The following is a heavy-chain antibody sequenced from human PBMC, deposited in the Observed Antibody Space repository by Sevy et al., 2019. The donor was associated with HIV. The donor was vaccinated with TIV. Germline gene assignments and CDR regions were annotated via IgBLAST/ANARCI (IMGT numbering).Heavy chain of an antibody. D-gene: IGHD6-6*01. CDR1: GFTFSSYG. CDR2: IRYDGSNK. Sequence: GSLRLSCAASGFTFSSYGMHWVRQAPGKGLEWVAFIRYDGSNKYYADSVKGRFTISRDNSKNTLYLQMNSLRAEDTAVYYCAKDRYSSSSSSRIAADYWGQGTLVTVSS. J-gene: IGHJ4*02. CDR3: AKDRYSSSSSSRIAADY. V-gene: IGHV3-30*02.